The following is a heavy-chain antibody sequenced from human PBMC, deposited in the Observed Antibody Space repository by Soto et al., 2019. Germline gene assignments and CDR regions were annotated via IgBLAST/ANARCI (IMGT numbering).Heavy chain of an antibody. Sequence: PSETLSLTCAVYGGSFSGCYWSWIRQPPGKGLEWIGEINHSGSTNYNPSLKSRVTISVDTSKNQFSLKLSSVTAADTAVYYCARGSSILTGYPFDYWGQGTLVTVSS. CDR2: INHSGST. D-gene: IGHD3-9*01. V-gene: IGHV4-34*01. CDR3: ARGSSILTGYPFDY. J-gene: IGHJ4*02. CDR1: GGSFSGCY.